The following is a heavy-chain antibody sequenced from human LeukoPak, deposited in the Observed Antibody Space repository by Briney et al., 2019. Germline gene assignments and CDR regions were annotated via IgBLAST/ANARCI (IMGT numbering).Heavy chain of an antibody. J-gene: IGHJ4*02. CDR3: AKAAEYSGDDYFWFDY. Sequence: ASVKVSCKASGYTFTDYYMHWVRQAPGQGLEWMAWINPNSGGTNYAQKFHGRATMTRDTSISTAYMELSRLRSDDTAVYYCAKAAEYSGDDYFWFDYWGLGTLVTVSS. CDR2: INPNSGGT. D-gene: IGHD5-12*01. V-gene: IGHV1-2*02. CDR1: GYTFTDYY.